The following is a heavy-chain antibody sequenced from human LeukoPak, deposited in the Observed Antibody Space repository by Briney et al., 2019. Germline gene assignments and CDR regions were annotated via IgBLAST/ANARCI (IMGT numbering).Heavy chain of an antibody. CDR3: ARIFTSGYSTDY. CDR1: RFTFSSHE. CDR2: ISSSGSTI. J-gene: IGHJ4*02. D-gene: IGHD3-3*01. Sequence: GGSLRLSCAASRFTFSSHEMNWVRQAPGKGLEWISYISSSGSTIHYTDPVRGRFTVSRDNTKNSLYLQMNSLRAEDTAVYYCARIFTSGYSTDYWGQGTLVTVSS. V-gene: IGHV3-48*03.